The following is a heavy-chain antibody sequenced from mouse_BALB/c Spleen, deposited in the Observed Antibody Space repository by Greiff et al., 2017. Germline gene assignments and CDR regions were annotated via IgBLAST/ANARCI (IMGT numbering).Heavy chain of an antibody. D-gene: IGHD2-1*01. CDR1: GYTFTSYV. J-gene: IGHJ3*01. V-gene: IGHV1-14*01. CDR2: INPHSDGS. Sequence: VQLKESGPELVKPGASVKMSCKASGYTFTSYVMHWVKQKPGQGLEWIGYINPHSDGSKYSEKFKGKATLTSDKSSSTAYMELSSLTSEDSAIYYCSRLGGNYVGFAYWGQGTLVTVSA. CDR3: SRLGGNYVGFAY.